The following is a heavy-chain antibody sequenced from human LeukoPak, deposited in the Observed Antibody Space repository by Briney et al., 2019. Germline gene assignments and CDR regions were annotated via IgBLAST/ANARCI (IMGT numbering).Heavy chain of an antibody. Sequence: ASVKVSCKASGYTFTSYGISWVRQVPGQGLEWMGWISVYSGNTNYAQKLQGRVTMTADTSTSTAYMELRSLRSDDTAVYYCARVRKGGSTTGYYWYFDLWGRGTLVTVSS. J-gene: IGHJ2*01. CDR2: ISVYSGNT. CDR3: ARVRKGGSTTGYYWYFDL. CDR1: GYTFTSYG. V-gene: IGHV1-18*01. D-gene: IGHD4-17*01.